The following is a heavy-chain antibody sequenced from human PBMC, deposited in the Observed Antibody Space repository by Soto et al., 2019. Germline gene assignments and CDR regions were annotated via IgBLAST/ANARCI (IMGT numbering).Heavy chain of an antibody. Sequence: LGESLKISCQGSGYNFTKYWINWVRQMPGKGLEWMGRIDPGDSHTNYSPSLPGHVTISVDVSVSTAYLQLSTLQSSDTATYYCARDXADYSHVSGYYYGGMDVWGQGTTVTVSS. CDR2: IDPGDSHT. CDR3: ARDXADYSHVSGYYYGGMDV. CDR1: GYNFTKYW. D-gene: IGHD3-22*01. V-gene: IGHV5-10-1*01. J-gene: IGHJ6*02.